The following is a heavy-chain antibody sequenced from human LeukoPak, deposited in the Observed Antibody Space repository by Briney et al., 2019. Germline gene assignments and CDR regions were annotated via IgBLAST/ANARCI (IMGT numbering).Heavy chain of an antibody. J-gene: IGHJ4*02. CDR1: GYTTIFSG. D-gene: IGHD2-2*01. V-gene: IGHV1-18*01. Sequence: DSMNVSCKASGYTTIFSGISSARQSTGQGLEWIGWISANNGNTNYAQKLHARVTMTTDTSTRTAHTELRGPRCTDTTVYYSARVAEDCSSTSCYAGVDYWGQGTLVTVSS. CDR2: ISANNGNT. CDR3: ARVAEDCSSTSCYAGVDY.